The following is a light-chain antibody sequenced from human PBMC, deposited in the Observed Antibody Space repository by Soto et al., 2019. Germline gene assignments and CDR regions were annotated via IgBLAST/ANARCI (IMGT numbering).Light chain of an antibody. CDR2: DAS. CDR1: QGISSW. V-gene: IGKV1-5*01. J-gene: IGKJ1*01. CDR3: QQYDIYSRT. Sequence: DIQMTQSPSTLSASVGDRVTITCRASQGISSWLAWYQQKPGKAPKLLIYDASTLQSGVPSRFSGSGSGTEFTLTISSLQPDDFATYYCQQYDIYSRTFGQGTKVEIK.